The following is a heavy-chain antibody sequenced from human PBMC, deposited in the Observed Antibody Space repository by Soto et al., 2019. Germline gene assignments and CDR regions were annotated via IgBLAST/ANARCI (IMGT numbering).Heavy chain of an antibody. V-gene: IGHV4-34*01. J-gene: IGHJ6*02. Sequence: SETLSLTCAVYGGSFSGYYWSWIRQPLGKGLEWIGEINHSGSTNYNPSLKSRVTISVDTSKNQFSLKLSSVTAADTAVYYCARVGGRNYYYYGMDVWGQGTTVTVS. CDR3: ARVGGRNYYYYGMDV. CDR1: GGSFSGYY. D-gene: IGHD2-15*01. CDR2: INHSGST.